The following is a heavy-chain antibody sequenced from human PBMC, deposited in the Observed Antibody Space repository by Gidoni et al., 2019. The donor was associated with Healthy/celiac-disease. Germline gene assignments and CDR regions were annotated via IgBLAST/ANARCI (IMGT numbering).Heavy chain of an antibody. Sequence: EVQLLESGGGLVQPGGALRLSCTAAGFTFSSSAMSWVRQAQGKGLEWVSAIRGSGGSTYYADSVKGRFTISRDNSKNTLYLQMNSLRAEDTAVYYCAKAHPYSYGDYWGQGTLVTVSS. V-gene: IGHV3-23*01. CDR2: IRGSGGST. J-gene: IGHJ4*02. CDR1: GFTFSSSA. D-gene: IGHD5-18*01. CDR3: AKAHPYSYGDY.